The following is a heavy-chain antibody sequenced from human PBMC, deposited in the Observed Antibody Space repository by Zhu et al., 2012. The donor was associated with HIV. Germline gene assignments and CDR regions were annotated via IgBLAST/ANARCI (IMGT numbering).Heavy chain of an antibody. CDR3: ARGTSGSSLGAFDI. D-gene: IGHD1-26*01. CDR1: GGSFSGYY. J-gene: IGHJ3*02. CDR2: INHSGST. Sequence: QVQLQQWGAGLLKPSETLSLTCAVYGGSFSGYYWSWIRQPPRKGLEWIGEINHSGSTNYNPSLKSRVTISVDTSKNQFSLKLSSVTAADTAVYYCARGTSGSSLGAFDIWGQGTMVTVSS. V-gene: IGHV4-34*01.